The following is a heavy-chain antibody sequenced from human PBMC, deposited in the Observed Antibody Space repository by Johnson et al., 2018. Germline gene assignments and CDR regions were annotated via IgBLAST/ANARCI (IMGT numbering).Heavy chain of an antibody. CDR3: ARCPMVRGVDTPDYYYDGMDV. CDR2: IWYDGSNK. J-gene: IGHJ6*02. CDR1: GFTFSSYG. D-gene: IGHD3-10*01. V-gene: IGHV3-33*01. Sequence: QVQLVESGGGVVQPGRSLRLSCAASGFTFSSYGMHWVRQAPGKGLEWVAFIWYDGSNKYYADSVKGRFTISRDNSKNTLYLKMNSLGAEDTAVYYCARCPMVRGVDTPDYYYDGMDVWGQGTTVTVSS.